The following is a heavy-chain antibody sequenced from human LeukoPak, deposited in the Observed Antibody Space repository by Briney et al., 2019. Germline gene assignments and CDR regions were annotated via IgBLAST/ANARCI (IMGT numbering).Heavy chain of an antibody. CDR3: ARAGFYNGYDY. CDR2: LNSDGIRT. CDR1: GFAVSTYS. D-gene: IGHD5-18*01. V-gene: IGHV3-74*01. J-gene: IGHJ4*02. Sequence: GGSLRLSCEGFGFAVSTYSMHWVRQTPGQGLVWVSRLNSDGIRTDYADSVRGRFTISRDNAKNTFYMYMDSLRAEDTAVYYCARAGFYNGYDYWGEGTLVTVSS.